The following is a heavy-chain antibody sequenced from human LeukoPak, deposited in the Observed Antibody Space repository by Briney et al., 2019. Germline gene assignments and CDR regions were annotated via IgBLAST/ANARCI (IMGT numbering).Heavy chain of an antibody. J-gene: IGHJ5*02. CDR2: IYTSGST. V-gene: IGHV4-4*07. CDR1: GGSISSYY. CDR3: ARGRPSKTYYDFWSGYLNWFDP. D-gene: IGHD3-3*01. Sequence: SETLSLTCTVSGGSISSYYWSWIRQPAGEGLEWIGRIYTSGSTNYNPSLKSRVTMSVDTSKNQFSLKLSSVTAADTAVYYCARGRPSKTYYDFWSGYLNWFDPWGQGTLVTVSS.